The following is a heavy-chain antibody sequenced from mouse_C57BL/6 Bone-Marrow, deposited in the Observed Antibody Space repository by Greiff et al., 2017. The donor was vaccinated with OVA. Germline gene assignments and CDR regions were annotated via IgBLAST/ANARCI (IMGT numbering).Heavy chain of an antibody. CDR3: ARGIGPYYYGPDY. CDR1: GYAFSSSW. D-gene: IGHD1-1*01. CDR2: IYPGDGDT. Sequence: VQLVESGPELVKPGASVKISCKASGYAFSSSWMNWVKQRPGRGLEWIGRIYPGDGDTNYNGKFKGKATLTADKSSSTAYMQLSSLTSEDSAVYFCARGIGPYYYGPDYWGKGTTLTVSS. J-gene: IGHJ2*01. V-gene: IGHV1-82*01.